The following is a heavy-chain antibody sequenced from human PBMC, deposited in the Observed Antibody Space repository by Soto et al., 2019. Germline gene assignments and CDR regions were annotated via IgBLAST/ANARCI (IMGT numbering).Heavy chain of an antibody. J-gene: IGHJ6*02. CDR1: GASISTYY. V-gene: IGHV4-59*01. CDR2: LYYSGNT. Sequence: QMQLQESGPGVVKPSETLSLTCTVSGASISTYYWTWIRQAPGKGLEWIGYLYYSGNTNYNPSLKSRVTLAVDTSENHFYLTLTSASAAETAVYFCARGGSEGGLDVWGQGTTVAVSS. CDR3: ARGGSEGGLDV. D-gene: IGHD3-10*01.